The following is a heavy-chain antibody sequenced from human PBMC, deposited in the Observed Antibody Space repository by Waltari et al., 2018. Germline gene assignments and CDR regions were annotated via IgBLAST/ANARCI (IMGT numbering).Heavy chain of an antibody. Sequence: EVQLVESGGGLAHPGGSLTLSCVGSGFTLRNYWMTWVRQAPGKGREGVATMNKDGSERYYVDSVRGRFIISKDDAKNSLSLEMNILAVEDTAIYYCARDSPDKHWKFFGNDHWGQGTLVNVSP. CDR3: ARDSPDKHWKFFGNDH. D-gene: IGHD1-1*01. CDR1: GFTLRNYW. CDR2: MNKDGSER. V-gene: IGHV3-7*01. J-gene: IGHJ4*02.